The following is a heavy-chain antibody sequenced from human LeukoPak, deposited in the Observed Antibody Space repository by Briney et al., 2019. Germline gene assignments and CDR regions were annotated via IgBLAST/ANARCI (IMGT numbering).Heavy chain of an antibody. CDR2: MSYDVTNK. V-gene: IGHV3-30*04. CDR1: GFTFSSYA. J-gene: IGHJ4*02. CDR3: ARGYCTSTSCYIDY. Sequence: GGSLRLSCAASGFTFSSYAMHWVRQAPGKELDWVATMSYDVTNKYYADSVKGRFSISRDNSKNTLYLQMDSLRAEDTAVYSCARGYCTSTSCYIDYWGQGTLVTVSS. D-gene: IGHD2-2*02.